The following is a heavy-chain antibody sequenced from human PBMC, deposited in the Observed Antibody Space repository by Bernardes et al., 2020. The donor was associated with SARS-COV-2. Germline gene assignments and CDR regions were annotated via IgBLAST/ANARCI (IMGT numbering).Heavy chain of an antibody. CDR2: IYYSGST. D-gene: IGHD6-19*01. Sequence: SETLSLTCTVSGGSISSSSYYWGWIRRPPGKGLEWIGSIYYSGSTYYNPSLKSRVTISVDTSKNQFSLKLSSVTAADTAVYYCARNRYSSGWFSHWGQGTLVTVSS. J-gene: IGHJ4*02. V-gene: IGHV4-39*01. CDR1: GGSISSSSYY. CDR3: ARNRYSSGWFSH.